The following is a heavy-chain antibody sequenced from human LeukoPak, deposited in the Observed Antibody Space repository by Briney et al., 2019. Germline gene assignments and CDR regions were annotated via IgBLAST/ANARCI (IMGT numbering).Heavy chain of an antibody. Sequence: GGSLRLSCAASGFTFSNAWMSWVRQAPGKGLEWVSSISSSSSYIYYADSVKGRFTISRDNAKNSLYLQMNSLRAEDTAVYYCASWDFDYWGQGTLVTVSS. D-gene: IGHD7-27*01. CDR2: ISSSSSYI. CDR3: ASWDFDY. CDR1: GFTFSNAW. V-gene: IGHV3-21*01. J-gene: IGHJ4*02.